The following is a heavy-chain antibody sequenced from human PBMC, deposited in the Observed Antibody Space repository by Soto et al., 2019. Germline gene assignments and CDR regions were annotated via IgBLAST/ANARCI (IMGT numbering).Heavy chain of an antibody. CDR2: ISNNGAHT. D-gene: IGHD6-13*01. J-gene: IGHJ6*03. Sequence: EAQLVESGGGLVQPGGSLRLSCAASGFTFSNYEMHWVRQAPGKGLEYVSGISNNGAHTDYAKSVKGRFTISRDNSENTLDLQRGSLRAEDMALYYGARRGYGSRWPNVYMDVWGKGTTVTVSS. V-gene: IGHV3-64*01. CDR1: GFTFSNYE. CDR3: ARRGYGSRWPNVYMDV.